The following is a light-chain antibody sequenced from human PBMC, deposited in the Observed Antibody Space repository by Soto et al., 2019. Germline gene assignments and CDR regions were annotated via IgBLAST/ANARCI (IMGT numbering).Light chain of an antibody. J-gene: IGKJ2*01. CDR1: QSVGSDF. CDR2: GAS. V-gene: IGKV3-20*01. CDR3: HQYDNAPQT. Sequence: EIVLTQSPGTLSLSPGEGATLSCRASQSVGSDFLAWYQQKPGQAPRVLIYGASKRATGIPDRFSGSGSGTDFSLTISRLEPEDFAVYYCHQYDNAPQTYGQGTK.